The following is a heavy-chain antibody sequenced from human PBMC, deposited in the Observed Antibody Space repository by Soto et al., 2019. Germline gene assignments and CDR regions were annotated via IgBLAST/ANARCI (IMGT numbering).Heavy chain of an antibody. V-gene: IGHV4-59*08. CDR3: ARVDRSYGRRFDY. D-gene: IGHD5-18*01. Sequence: ETLSLTCTVSGGSIRHHYWSWIRQPPGKGLEWIGYVYYSGNTNCNPSLKSRVTISVDTSKNQFSLKLSSVTAADTAVYYCARVDRSYGRRFDYWGQGTLVTVSS. CDR1: GGSIRHHY. J-gene: IGHJ4*02. CDR2: VYYSGNT.